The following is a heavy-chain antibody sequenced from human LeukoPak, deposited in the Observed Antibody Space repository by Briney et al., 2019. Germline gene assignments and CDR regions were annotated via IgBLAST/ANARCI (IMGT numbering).Heavy chain of an antibody. D-gene: IGHD2-2*01. Sequence: PGGSLRLSCSASGFRFEGYAMAWVRQAPGKGLEWVSSVLIGSKLTYHADSVKGRFIVSRDDSKSTLYLQMHSLRAEDTAVYYCVKRPASSDAYFEEWGRGTLVTVSS. CDR1: GFRFEGYA. CDR3: VKRPASSDAYFEE. CDR2: VLIGSKLT. J-gene: IGHJ4*02. V-gene: IGHV3-23*05.